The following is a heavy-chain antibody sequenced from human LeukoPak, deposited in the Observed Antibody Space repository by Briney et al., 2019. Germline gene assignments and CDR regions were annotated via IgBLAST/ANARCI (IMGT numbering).Heavy chain of an antibody. CDR3: ARRRVEMVRGVIINWFDP. CDR1: GGSISSGGYY. D-gene: IGHD3-10*01. Sequence: SETLSLTCTVSGGSISSGGYYWSWIRQHPGKGLEWIGYIYYSGSTYYNPSLKSRVTISVDTSKNQFSLKLSSVTAADTAVYYCARRRVEMVRGVIINWFDPWGQGTLVTVYS. CDR2: IYYSGST. J-gene: IGHJ5*02. V-gene: IGHV4-31*03.